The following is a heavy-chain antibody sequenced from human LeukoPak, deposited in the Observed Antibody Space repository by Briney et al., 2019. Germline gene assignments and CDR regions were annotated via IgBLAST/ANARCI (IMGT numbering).Heavy chain of an antibody. CDR3: AKEGRSLQTY. J-gene: IGHJ4*02. Sequence: GGSPRLSCAASGLTFSSHWMHWVRQAPGKGLEWVANIKEDGTETYYVDSVKGRFTISRDNAKNSLYLQMNSLRVEDTAVYYCAKEGRSLQTYWGQGTLVTVSS. D-gene: IGHD5-24*01. CDR1: GLTFSSHW. V-gene: IGHV3-7*03. CDR2: IKEDGTET.